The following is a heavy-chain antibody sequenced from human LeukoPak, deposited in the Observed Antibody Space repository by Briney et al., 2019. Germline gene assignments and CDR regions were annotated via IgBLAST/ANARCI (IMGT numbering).Heavy chain of an antibody. V-gene: IGHV1-69*05. CDR2: FIPIFGTA. Sequence: SVKVSCKASGGTFNTYAISWVRQAPGQGLEWMGRFIPIFGTANYAQKFQGRVSITTDESTSTAYMQLSSLRSEDTAMYYCARDLGITGTYDNHCFDYWGQGTLLAVSS. D-gene: IGHD1-7*01. CDR1: GGTFNTYA. J-gene: IGHJ4*02. CDR3: ARDLGITGTYDNHCFDY.